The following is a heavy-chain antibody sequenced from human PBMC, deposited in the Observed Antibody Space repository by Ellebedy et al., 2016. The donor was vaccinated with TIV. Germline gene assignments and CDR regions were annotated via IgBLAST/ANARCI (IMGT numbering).Heavy chain of an antibody. CDR1: GGSISSYY. V-gene: IGHV4-59*08. Sequence: SETLSLTCTVSGGSISSYYWSWIRQPPGKGLEWIGYIYYSGSTNYNPSLKSRVTISVDTSKNQFSLKLSSVTAADTAVYYCARHRSIQLWSYNWFDPWGQGTLVTVSS. D-gene: IGHD5-18*01. CDR2: IYYSGST. J-gene: IGHJ5*02. CDR3: ARHRSIQLWSYNWFDP.